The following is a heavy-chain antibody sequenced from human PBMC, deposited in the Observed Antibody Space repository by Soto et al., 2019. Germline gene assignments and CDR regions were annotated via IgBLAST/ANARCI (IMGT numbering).Heavy chain of an antibody. J-gene: IGHJ4*02. CDR1: GGSISSDDYY. V-gene: IGHV4-30-4*01. D-gene: IGHD6-6*01. CDR3: AGDRSNSPDYFDY. CDR2: IYYSGRT. Sequence: QVQLQESGPGLVKPSQTLSLTCTVSGGSISSDDYYWSWIRKPPGKGLEWIGHIYYSGRTYYNPSLKSRLTISVDTSKNQFSLKLSSVSAADTAVYFCAGDRSNSPDYFDYWGQGTLVTVSS.